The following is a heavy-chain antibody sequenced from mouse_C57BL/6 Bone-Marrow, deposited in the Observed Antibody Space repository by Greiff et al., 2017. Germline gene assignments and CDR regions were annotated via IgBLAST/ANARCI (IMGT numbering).Heavy chain of an antibody. Sequence: VKLQQPGAELVKPGASVKMSCKASGYTFTSYWITWVKQRPGQGLEWIGDIYPGSGSTNYNEKFKSKATLTVDTSSSTAYMQLSSLTSEDSAVYYCAREVGIYYDYDGYAMDYWGQGTSVTVSS. CDR3: AREVGIYYDYDGYAMDY. CDR2: IYPGSGST. D-gene: IGHD2-4*01. CDR1: GYTFTSYW. J-gene: IGHJ4*01. V-gene: IGHV1-55*01.